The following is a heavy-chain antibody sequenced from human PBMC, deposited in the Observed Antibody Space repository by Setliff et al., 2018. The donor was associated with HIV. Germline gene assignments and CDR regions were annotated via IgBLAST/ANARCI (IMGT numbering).Heavy chain of an antibody. CDR2: INHSGST. V-gene: IGHV4-34*01. J-gene: IGHJ3*02. Sequence: SETLSLTCAVYGGSFSGYYWNWIRQSPGKGLEWIGEINHSGSTNYNPSLKSRVTISVDTSKNQFSLTLSSVTAADTAVYYCARQYADPESGILDAFDIWGQGTMVTVSS. D-gene: IGHD1-26*01. CDR3: ARQYADPESGILDAFDI. CDR1: GGSFSGYY.